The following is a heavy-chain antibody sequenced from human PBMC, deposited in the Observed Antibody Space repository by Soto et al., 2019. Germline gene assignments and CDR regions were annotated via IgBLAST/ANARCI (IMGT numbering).Heavy chain of an antibody. V-gene: IGHV3-30*18. Sequence: QVQLVESGGGVVQPGRSLRLSCAASGFTFSSFGMHWVRQAPGKGLEWVAVASYDGSYKYYADSVKGRFTISRDNSKNPLYLQMNSLRAEDTAVYYCAKERSVVATTPDFDYWGQGTLVTVSS. CDR3: AKERSVVATTPDFDY. CDR2: ASYDGSYK. D-gene: IGHD5-12*01. CDR1: GFTFSSFG. J-gene: IGHJ4*02.